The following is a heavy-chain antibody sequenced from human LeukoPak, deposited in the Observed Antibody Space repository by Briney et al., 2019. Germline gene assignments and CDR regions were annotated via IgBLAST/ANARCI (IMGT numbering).Heavy chain of an antibody. D-gene: IGHD2-2*02. CDR1: GYTFTTYG. J-gene: IGHJ4*02. CDR3: ARRERYCSSTRCYRTEDY. Sequence: ASLKLSRTASGYTFTTYGIRWTPQAPGPGPEWMGWISAYNGNTNYAQKLQGRVTMTTDTSTRTACMELRSLRSDDTAVYYCARRERYCSSTRCYRTEDYWGQGTLVTVSS. CDR2: ISAYNGNT. V-gene: IGHV1-18*01.